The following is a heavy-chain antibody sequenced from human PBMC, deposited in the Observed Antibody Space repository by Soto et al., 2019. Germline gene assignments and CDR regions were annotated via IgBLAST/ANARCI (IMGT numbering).Heavy chain of an antibody. J-gene: IGHJ6*02. CDR2: FDPEDGET. CDR3: ATDRLGAARPSYYYYGMDV. CDR1: GYTLTELS. D-gene: IGHD6-6*01. V-gene: IGHV1-24*01. Sequence: QVQLVQSGAEVKQPGASVKVSCKVSGYTLTELSMHWVRQAPGKGLEWMGGFDPEDGETIYAQKFQGRVTMTEDTSTDTAYMELSSLRSEDTAVYYCATDRLGAARPSYYYYGMDVWGQGTTVTVSS.